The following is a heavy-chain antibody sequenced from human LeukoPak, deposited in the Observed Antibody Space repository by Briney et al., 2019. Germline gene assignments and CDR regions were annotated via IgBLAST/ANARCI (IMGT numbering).Heavy chain of an antibody. CDR1: GYTFTSYD. CDR3: ARCRGSRLGELYGY. CDR2: MNPNSGNT. J-gene: IGHJ4*02. D-gene: IGHD3-16*01. V-gene: IGHV1-8*01. Sequence: ASVKVSCTASGYTFTSYDINWVRQATGQGLEWMGWMNPNSGNTGYAQKFQGRVTMTRNTSISTVYMELSSLRSEDTAVYYCARCRGSRLGELYGYWGQGTLVTVSS.